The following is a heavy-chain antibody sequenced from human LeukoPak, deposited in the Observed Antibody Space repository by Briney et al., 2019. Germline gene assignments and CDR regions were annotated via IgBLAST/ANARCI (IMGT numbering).Heavy chain of an antibody. V-gene: IGHV1-2*02. J-gene: IGHJ4*02. CDR1: GDTFIGYY. CDR3: ARGAVTVKPCDY. Sequence: ASVKVSCKASGDTFIGYYIHWVRQAPGQGLEWMGWINANSGGTHYAQKFQGRVTMTRDTSISTAYMELSSLISDDTAVYYCARGAVTVKPCDYWGQGTLVTVSS. CDR2: INANSGGT. D-gene: IGHD4-17*01.